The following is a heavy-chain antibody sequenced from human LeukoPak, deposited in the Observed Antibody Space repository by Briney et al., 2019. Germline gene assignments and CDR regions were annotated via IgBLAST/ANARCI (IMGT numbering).Heavy chain of an antibody. J-gene: IGHJ5*02. CDR3: ARQYYYGSGSYTTVLLYNWFDP. D-gene: IGHD3-10*01. Sequence: PSETLSLTCTVSGGSISTYYWTWIRQPPGKGLEWIGYIYDSGTTNYNPSLKSRVTISVDTSKNQFSLKLSSVTAADTAVYYCARQYYYGSGSYTTVLLYNWFDPWGQGTLVTVSS. V-gene: IGHV4-59*08. CDR2: IYDSGTT. CDR1: GGSISTYY.